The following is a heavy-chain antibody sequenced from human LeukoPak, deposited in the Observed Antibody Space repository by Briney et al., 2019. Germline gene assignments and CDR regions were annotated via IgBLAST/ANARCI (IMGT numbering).Heavy chain of an antibody. CDR2: INHSGST. CDR3: ARHKRHLTMVRGVIIPSWAQDY. CDR1: GGSFSGYY. Sequence: SETLSLTCAVYGGSFSGYYWSWIRQPPGKGLEWIGEINHSGSTNYNPSLKSRVTISVDTSKNQFSLKLSSVTAADTAVYYCARHKRHLTMVRGVIIPSWAQDYWGQGTLVTVSS. J-gene: IGHJ4*02. V-gene: IGHV4-34*01. D-gene: IGHD3-10*01.